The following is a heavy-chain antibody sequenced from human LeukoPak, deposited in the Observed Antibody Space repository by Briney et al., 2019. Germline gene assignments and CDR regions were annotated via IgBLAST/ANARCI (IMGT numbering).Heavy chain of an antibody. CDR2: IYYSGGT. CDR3: ARSVEGYCRGGSCYSYSYYMDV. V-gene: IGHV4-59*01. J-gene: IGHJ6*03. Sequence: SETLSLTCTVSGGSISNYYWSWIRQPPGKGLEWIGYIYYSGGTNYNPSLKSRVTISVDTSMNQFSLKLSSVTAADTAVYYCARSVEGYCRGGSCYSYSYYMDVWGKGTTVTVSS. D-gene: IGHD2-15*01. CDR1: GGSISNYY.